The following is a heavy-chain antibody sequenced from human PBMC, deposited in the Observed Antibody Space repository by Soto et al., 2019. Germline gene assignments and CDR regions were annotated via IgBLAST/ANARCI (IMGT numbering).Heavy chain of an antibody. J-gene: IGHJ6*02. Sequence: GGSLRLSCAASGFTFSSYGMHWVRQAPGKGLEWVAVISYDGSNKYYADSVKGRFTISRDNSKNTLYLQMSSLRAEDTAVYYCVKDGSSGWPYFYDMDVWGQGTTVTVS. D-gene: IGHD6-19*01. CDR2: ISYDGSNK. CDR1: GFTFSSYG. CDR3: VKDGSSGWPYFYDMDV. V-gene: IGHV3-30*18.